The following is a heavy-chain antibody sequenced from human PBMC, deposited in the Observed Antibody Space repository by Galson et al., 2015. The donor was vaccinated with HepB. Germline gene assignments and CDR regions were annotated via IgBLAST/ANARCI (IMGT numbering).Heavy chain of an antibody. D-gene: IGHD3-3*01. CDR1: GGSISSYY. CDR2: IYYSGST. J-gene: IGHJ3*02. V-gene: IGHV4-59*08. CDR3: ARHEVTIRDAFDI. Sequence: SETLSLTCTVSGGSISSYYWSWIRQPPGKGLEWIGYIYYSGSTNYNPSLKSRVTISVDTSKNQFSLKLSSVTAADTAVYYCARHEVTIRDAFDIWGQGTMVTVSS.